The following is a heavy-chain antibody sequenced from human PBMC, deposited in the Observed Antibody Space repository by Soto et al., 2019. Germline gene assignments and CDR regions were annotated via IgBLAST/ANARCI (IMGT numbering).Heavy chain of an antibody. CDR1: GFTFRNHW. J-gene: IGHJ4*02. V-gene: IGHV3-74*01. CDR3: LRDVQYTFDY. D-gene: IGHD6-6*01. CDR2: INWDGSDT. Sequence: GGSLRLSCAASGFTFRNHWMYWVRQAPGKGLVWVSHINWDGSDTNYADSVKGRFTISRDNAKNMLYLQLNSLTAEDTAVYYCLRDVQYTFDYWGLGSLVTVSS.